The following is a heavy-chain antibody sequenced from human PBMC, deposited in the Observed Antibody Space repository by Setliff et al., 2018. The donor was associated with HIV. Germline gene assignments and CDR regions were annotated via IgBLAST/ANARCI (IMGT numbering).Heavy chain of an antibody. CDR1: GGSFSGNY. CDR2: INHSGRT. CDR3: AQLGMVDDFDY. V-gene: IGHV4-34*01. J-gene: IGHJ4*02. Sequence: ETLSLTCAVYGGSFSGNYWTWIRQSPGKGLEWIGEINHSGRTNYNPSLKSRVTISVDTSKNHFSLKLRSVTAADTAVYYCAQLGMVDDFDYWGQGTLVTVSS. D-gene: IGHD1-1*01.